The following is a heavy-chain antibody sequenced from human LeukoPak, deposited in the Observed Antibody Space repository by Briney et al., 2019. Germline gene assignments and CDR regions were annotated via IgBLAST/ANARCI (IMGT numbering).Heavy chain of an antibody. J-gene: IGHJ4*02. CDR3: AKTTGDILTGYQFDY. D-gene: IGHD3-9*01. Sequence: GGSLRLSCAASGFTFSSYAMSWVRQAPGKGLEWVSAISGSGGSTYYADSVKGRFTISRDNSKNTLYLQMNSLRAEDTAVHYCAKTTGDILTGYQFDYWGQGTLVTVSS. CDR2: ISGSGGST. CDR1: GFTFSSYA. V-gene: IGHV3-23*01.